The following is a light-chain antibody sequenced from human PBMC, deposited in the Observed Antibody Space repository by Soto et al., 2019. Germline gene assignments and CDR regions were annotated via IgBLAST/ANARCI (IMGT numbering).Light chain of an antibody. CDR2: EGS. CDR3: CSYAGSRTFV. V-gene: IGLV2-23*01. CDR1: SGDIGSYNR. J-gene: IGLJ7*01. Sequence: QSVLTQPASVSGSPGQSITISCTGTSGDIGSYNRVSWYQQHPGKAPRLIIYEGSKRPSGISHRFSGSKSDNTASLTISGLRAEDEAHYHCCSYAGSRTFVFGGGTQLTVL.